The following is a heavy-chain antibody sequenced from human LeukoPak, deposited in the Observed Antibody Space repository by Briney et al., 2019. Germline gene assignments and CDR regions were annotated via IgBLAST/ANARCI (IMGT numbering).Heavy chain of an antibody. D-gene: IGHD1-26*01. CDR1: GGTFNSYA. CDR2: ISPYTTKT. CDR3: AREGGVGPTAPPDYYSYQMDV. Sequence: ASVKVSCKASGGTFNSYAINWVRQAPGQGLEWMGWISPYTTKTNYAQSLQGRVTMTTDTFTSTAYMELRSLRSDDTAVYYCAREGGVGPTAPPDYYSYQMDVWGKGTTVTVSS. J-gene: IGHJ6*03. V-gene: IGHV1-18*01.